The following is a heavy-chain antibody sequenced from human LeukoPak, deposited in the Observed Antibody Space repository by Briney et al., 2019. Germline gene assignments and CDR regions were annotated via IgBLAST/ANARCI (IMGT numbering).Heavy chain of an antibody. J-gene: IGHJ4*02. V-gene: IGHV1-2*02. CDR1: GYTFTGYY. CDR2: IDPNSGGT. CDR3: ARDKSGSSGWYSYFDY. D-gene: IGHD6-19*01. Sequence: GSVKVSCKASGYTFTGYYIHWVRQAPGQGLEWMGWIDPNSGGTNYAQKFQGRVTMTRDTSISTVYMELSRLRSDDTAVYYCARDKSGSSGWYSYFDYWGQGTLVTVSS.